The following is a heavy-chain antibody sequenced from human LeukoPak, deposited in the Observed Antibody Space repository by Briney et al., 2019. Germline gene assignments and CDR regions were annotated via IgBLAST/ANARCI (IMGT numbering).Heavy chain of an antibody. CDR1: GGTFSSYA. D-gene: IGHD3-22*01. V-gene: IGHV1-69*04. CDR3: ASDIRDYYDSSGASRAFDI. J-gene: IGHJ3*02. CDR2: IIPILGIA. Sequence: SVKVSCKASGGTFSSYAISWVRQAPGQGLEWMGRIIPILGIANYAQKFQGRVTITADKATSPAYMELSSLRSEDTAVYYCASDIRDYYDSSGASRAFDIWGQGTTVTVSS.